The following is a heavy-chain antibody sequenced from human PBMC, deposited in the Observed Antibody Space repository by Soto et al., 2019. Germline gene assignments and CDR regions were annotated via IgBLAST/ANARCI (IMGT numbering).Heavy chain of an antibody. V-gene: IGHV1-69*02. CDR1: GGTFSSYT. D-gene: IGHD6-13*01. Sequence: QVQLVQSGAEVKKPGSSVKVSCKASGGTFSSYTISWVRQAPGQGLEWMGRIIPILGIANYAQKFQGRVTITADKSTSTAYMELSSLRSEDTAVYYCAGNVKMQHHNWFDPWGQGTLVTVSS. CDR3: AGNVKMQHHNWFDP. J-gene: IGHJ5*02. CDR2: IIPILGIA.